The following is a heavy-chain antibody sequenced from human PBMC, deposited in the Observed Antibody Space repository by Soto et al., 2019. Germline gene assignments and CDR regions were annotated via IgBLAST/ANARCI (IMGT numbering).Heavy chain of an antibody. CDR1: GFTFSSYS. V-gene: IGHV3-30*18. J-gene: IGHJ4*02. D-gene: IGHD6-19*01. CDR3: AKEGVAVAGTFDY. Sequence: GGSLRLSCAASGFTFSSYSMNWVRQAPGKGLEWVAVISYDGSNKYYADSVKGRFTISRDNSKNTLYLQMNSLRAEDTAVYYCAKEGVAVAGTFDYWGQGTLVTVSS. CDR2: ISYDGSNK.